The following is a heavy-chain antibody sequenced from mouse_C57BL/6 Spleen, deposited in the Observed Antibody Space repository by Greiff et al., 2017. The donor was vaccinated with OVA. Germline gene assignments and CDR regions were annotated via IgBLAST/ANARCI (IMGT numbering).Heavy chain of an antibody. CDR2: IWRGGST. Sequence: QVQLKESGPGLVQPSQSLSITCTVSGFSLTSYGVHWVRQSPGKGLEWLGVIWRGGSTDYNAAFMSRLSITNDNSKSQVFLKMNSLQADDTAIYYCAKEDYYGRFAYWGQGTLVTVSA. CDR1: GFSLTSYG. V-gene: IGHV2-5*01. D-gene: IGHD1-1*01. J-gene: IGHJ3*01. CDR3: AKEDYYGRFAY.